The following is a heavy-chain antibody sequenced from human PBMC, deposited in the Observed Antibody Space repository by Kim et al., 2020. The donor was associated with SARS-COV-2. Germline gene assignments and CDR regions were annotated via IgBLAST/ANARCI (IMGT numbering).Heavy chain of an antibody. Sequence: SVKVSCKASGGTFSSYAISWVRQAPGQGLEWMGGIIPIFGTANYAQKFQGRVTITADESTSTAYMELSSLRSEDTAVYYCARGRPTTQLEANAFDIWGQGTMVTVSS. CDR1: GGTFSSYA. J-gene: IGHJ3*02. CDR2: IIPIFGTA. CDR3: ARGRPTTQLEANAFDI. D-gene: IGHD1-1*01. V-gene: IGHV1-69*13.